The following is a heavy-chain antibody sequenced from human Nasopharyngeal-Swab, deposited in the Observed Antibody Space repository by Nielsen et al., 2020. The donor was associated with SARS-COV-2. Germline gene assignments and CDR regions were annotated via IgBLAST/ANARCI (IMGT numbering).Heavy chain of an antibody. J-gene: IGHJ4*02. Sequence: GGSLRLSCAASEFTLSSYCMTWVRQAPGKGLEWVSVTEIGGTTHYADSVKGRFTISRDNSKNTLYLQMHSLRAEDTAVYYCATPGTRCSGDTCNMWVFDYWGQGTLVTVSS. CDR1: EFTLSSYC. V-gene: IGHV3-23*01. CDR2: TEIGGTT. D-gene: IGHD2-15*01. CDR3: ATPGTRCSGDTCNMWVFDY.